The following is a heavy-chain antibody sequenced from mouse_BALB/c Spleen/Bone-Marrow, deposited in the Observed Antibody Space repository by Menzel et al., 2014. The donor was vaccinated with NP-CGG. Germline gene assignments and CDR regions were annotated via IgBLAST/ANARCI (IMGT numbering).Heavy chain of an antibody. CDR3: ARYDGYFDY. D-gene: IGHD2-3*01. CDR2: INPGSGST. CDR1: GYAFTDYL. Sequence: QVQLKESGAELVRPGTSVKVSCKASGYAFTDYLMEWLKQRPGQGLEWIGVINPGSGSTNYNEKFKDKATLTAYKSSSTAYMQLSSLTSDDSAVYFCARYDGYFDYWGQGTILTVSS. J-gene: IGHJ2*01. V-gene: IGHV1-54*01.